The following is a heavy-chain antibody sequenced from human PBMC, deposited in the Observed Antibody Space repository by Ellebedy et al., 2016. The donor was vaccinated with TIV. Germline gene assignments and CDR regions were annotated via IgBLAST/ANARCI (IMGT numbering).Heavy chain of an antibody. D-gene: IGHD3-10*01. V-gene: IGHV4-34*01. J-gene: IGHJ4*02. CDR1: GGSFSGYY. CDR3: ASSPRSGSWSDYFDY. Sequence: MPSETLSLTCAVYGGSFSGYYWSWIRQPPGEGLEWIGEIDHSGTTNYNPSPKSRVTISVDTSKTHFSLKLSSVTAADTAMYYCASSPRSGSWSDYFDYWGQGTLVTVSS. CDR2: IDHSGTT.